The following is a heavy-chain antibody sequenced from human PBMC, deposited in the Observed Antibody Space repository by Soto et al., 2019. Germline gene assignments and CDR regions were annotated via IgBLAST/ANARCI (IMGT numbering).Heavy chain of an antibody. D-gene: IGHD5-18*01. V-gene: IGHV1-18*01. CDR2: FSAYKGNT. CDR3: GREDVDTGL. Sequence: QVQLVQSGAEVKKPGASVKVSCKTSGYTFRTYGITWVRQAPGHGIEWMGWFSAYKGNTNYAQNLQGRVTLTTDTSTSTAYMELRSLRSDDTAVYFCGREDVDTGLGGQGTLVTVSS. J-gene: IGHJ4*02. CDR1: GYTFRTYG.